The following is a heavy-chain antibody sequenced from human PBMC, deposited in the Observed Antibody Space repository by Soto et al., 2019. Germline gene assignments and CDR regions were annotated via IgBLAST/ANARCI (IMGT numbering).Heavy chain of an antibody. CDR3: AKDITIFGVVLYGMDV. CDR2: ISWDGGST. V-gene: IGHV3-43*01. CDR1: GFTFDDYT. Sequence: PGGSLRLSCAASGFTFDDYTMHWVRQAPGKGLEWVSLISWDGGSTYYADSVKGRFTISRDNSKNSLYLQMNSLRTEDTALYYCAKDITIFGVVLYGMDVWGQGTKVTVSS. D-gene: IGHD3-3*01. J-gene: IGHJ6*02.